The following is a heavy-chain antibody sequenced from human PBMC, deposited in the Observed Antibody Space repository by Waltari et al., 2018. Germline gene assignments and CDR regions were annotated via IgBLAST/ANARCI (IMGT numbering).Heavy chain of an antibody. V-gene: IGHV5-51*01. J-gene: IGHJ4*01. Sequence: EVQLVQSGTEVKKPGESLKISCKASGYTFTNYWIAWVRQMPGKGLDVMGVTYPGDSDTTYSPSFQGQVTISVDKSVNTAYLQWSSLRASDTAIYYCARQPPSGSYRYFEYWGHGTLVTVSS. D-gene: IGHD3-10*01. CDR3: ARQPPSGSYRYFEY. CDR1: GYTFTNYW. CDR2: TYPGDSDT.